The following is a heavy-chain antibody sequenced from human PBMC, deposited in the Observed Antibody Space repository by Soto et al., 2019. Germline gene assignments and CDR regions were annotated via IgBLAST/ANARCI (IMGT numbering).Heavy chain of an antibody. CDR1: GGSFSGYY. V-gene: IGHV4-34*01. Sequence: PSETLSLTCAVYGGSFSGYYWSWIRQPPGKGLEWIGEINHSGSTNYNPSLKSRVTISVDTSKNQFSLKLSSVTAADTAVYYCARGLDVGDLLWWGQGTLVTVSS. CDR2: INHSGST. D-gene: IGHD3-10*01. CDR3: ARGLDVGDLLW. J-gene: IGHJ4*02.